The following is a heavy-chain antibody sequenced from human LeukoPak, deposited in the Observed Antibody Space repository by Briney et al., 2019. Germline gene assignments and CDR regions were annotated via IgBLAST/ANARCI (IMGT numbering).Heavy chain of an antibody. V-gene: IGHV3-23*01. CDR3: ARKRSPGAFDI. CDR2: ISASGGTT. CDR1: GFTFSSYG. Sequence: GGSLRLSCAASGFTFSSYGMSWVRQAPGKGLEWVSTISASGGTTYYADSVKGRFTISRDNSKNTVFLHMNSLRAEDTAVYYCARKRSPGAFDIWGQGTMVTVSS. J-gene: IGHJ3*02.